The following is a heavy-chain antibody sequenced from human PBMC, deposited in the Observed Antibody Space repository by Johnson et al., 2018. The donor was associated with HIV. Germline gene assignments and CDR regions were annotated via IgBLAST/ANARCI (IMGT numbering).Heavy chain of an antibody. D-gene: IGHD5-18*01. CDR3: AKVDTAMVNAFDI. J-gene: IGHJ3*02. Sequence: VQLVESGGGVVQPGRSLRLSCAASAFTFSSYWMSWVRQAPGKGLEWVANIKQDGSEKYYADSVKGRFTISRDNSKNTLYLQMNSLRAEDTAVYYCAKVDTAMVNAFDIWGQGTMVTVSS. V-gene: IGHV3-7*02. CDR2: IKQDGSEK. CDR1: AFTFSSYW.